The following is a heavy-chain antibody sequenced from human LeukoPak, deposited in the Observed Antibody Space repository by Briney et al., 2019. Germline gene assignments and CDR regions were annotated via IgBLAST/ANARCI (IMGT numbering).Heavy chain of an antibody. D-gene: IGHD1-1*01. J-gene: IGHJ4*02. V-gene: IGHV4-4*02. Sequence: PSGTLSLTCAVSGASISSSYWWSWVRQPPGKGLEWIGEIYHSGGTYYNPSLKSRVTISVDTSKNQFSLKLSSVTAADTAVYYCARHYPTTEPYYFDYWGQGTLVTVSS. CDR3: ARHYPTTEPYYFDY. CDR1: GASISSSYW. CDR2: IYHSGGT.